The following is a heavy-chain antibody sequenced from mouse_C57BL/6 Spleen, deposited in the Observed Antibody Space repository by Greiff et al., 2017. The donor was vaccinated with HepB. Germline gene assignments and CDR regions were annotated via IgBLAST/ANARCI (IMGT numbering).Heavy chain of an antibody. CDR1: GYTFTSYW. D-gene: IGHD1-1*01. CDR3: ARVTTVGGAMDY. V-gene: IGHV1-59*01. CDR2: IDPSDSYT. Sequence: QVQLQQPGAELVRPGTSVKLSCKASGYTFTSYWMHWVKQRPGQGLEWIGVIDPSDSYTNYNQKFKGKATLTVDTSSSTAYMQLSSLTSADSAVYYCARVTTVGGAMDYWGQGTSVTVSS. J-gene: IGHJ4*01.